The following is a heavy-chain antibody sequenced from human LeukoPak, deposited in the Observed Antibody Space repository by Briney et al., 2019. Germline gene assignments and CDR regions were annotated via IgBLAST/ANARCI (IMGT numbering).Heavy chain of an antibody. CDR2: INSDENT. D-gene: IGHD2/OR15-2a*01. CDR1: GLTFSSSV. J-gene: IGHJ4*02. V-gene: IGHV3-23*01. Sequence: GGSLRLSCAASGLTFSSSVLSWARQAPGKGLEWVSTINSDENTYYADSVKGRFTISRDTSKNTLYLQMNSLRAEDTAVYYCATTEYQLLHLVYWGQGTLVTVSS. CDR3: ATTEYQLLHLVY.